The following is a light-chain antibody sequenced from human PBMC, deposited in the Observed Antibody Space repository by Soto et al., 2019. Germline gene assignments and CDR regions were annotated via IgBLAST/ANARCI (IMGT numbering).Light chain of an antibody. J-gene: IGKJ4*01. CDR1: QSVRTTY. CDR3: QQYGSSPPVT. V-gene: IGKV3-20*01. CDR2: GAS. Sequence: EIVLTQSACTLSWSPGERATLSCGASQSVRTTYLAWYQQKFGQAPRLLIYGASNRATGIPDRFSGSGSGTDFTLTISRLEPQDFAVYYCQQYGSSPPVTFGGGTKVDIK.